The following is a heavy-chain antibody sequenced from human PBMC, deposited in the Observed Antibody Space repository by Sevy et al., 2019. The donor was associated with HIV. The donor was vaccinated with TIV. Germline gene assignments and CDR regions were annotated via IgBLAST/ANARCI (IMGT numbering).Heavy chain of an antibody. CDR1: GGSITSLY. D-gene: IGHD1-26*01. Sequence: SETLSLTCTVSGGSITSLYWNWIRQPPGKGLKWIANIYYNGQTNYNPSLKSRVTLSLDTSKNQFSLRLSSVTAADTAMYYCAGENAWGRGYSWGQGTLVTVSS. CDR3: AGENAWGRGYS. CDR2: IYYNGQT. J-gene: IGHJ4*02. V-gene: IGHV4-59*08.